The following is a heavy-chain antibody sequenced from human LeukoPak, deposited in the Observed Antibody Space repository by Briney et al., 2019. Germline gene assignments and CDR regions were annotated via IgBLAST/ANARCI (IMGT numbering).Heavy chain of an antibody. CDR1: GFAFSSYA. V-gene: IGHV3-23*01. CDR2: ISGSIGGT. CDR3: AKLGGIAVAGAEYFQH. Sequence: GGSLRLSCAASGFAFSSYAMSWARQAPGKGLEWVSAISGSIGGTYYADSVKGRFTISRDNSKNTLYLQMNSLRAEDTAVYCCAKLGGIAVAGAEYFQHWGQGTLVTVSS. J-gene: IGHJ1*01. D-gene: IGHD6-19*01.